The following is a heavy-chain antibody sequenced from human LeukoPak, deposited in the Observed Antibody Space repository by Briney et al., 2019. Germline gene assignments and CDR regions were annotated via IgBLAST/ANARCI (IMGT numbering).Heavy chain of an antibody. J-gene: IGHJ4*02. D-gene: IGHD1-14*01. CDR2: INQGGSDK. V-gene: IGHV3-7*01. CDR1: GFTFGGHW. Sequence: GGSLRLSCAASGFTFGGHWMSWVRQAPGKGLEWVANINQGGSDKYYVDSVKGRFTISRDNANNLLYLQMNSLRGEDTAVYYCTRDRSRAEDDWGQGTPVTVSS. CDR3: TRDRSRAEDD.